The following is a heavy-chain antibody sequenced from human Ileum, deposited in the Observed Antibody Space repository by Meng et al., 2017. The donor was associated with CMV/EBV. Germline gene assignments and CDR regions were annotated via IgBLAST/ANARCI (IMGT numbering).Heavy chain of an antibody. Sequence: LQQGCVVLLSLPGTLPLMCAVYVGPFSEYHWSWIRQPPGKGLEWIGEINHGGSSNYNPSLKSRVTISVDRSRNQVSLKLTSVTAADTAVYYCARASPQRRFLSYWGQGTLVTVSS. CDR1: VGPFSEYH. CDR2: INHGGSS. CDR3: ARASPQRRFLSY. V-gene: IGHV4-34*01. D-gene: IGHD3-3*01. J-gene: IGHJ4*02.